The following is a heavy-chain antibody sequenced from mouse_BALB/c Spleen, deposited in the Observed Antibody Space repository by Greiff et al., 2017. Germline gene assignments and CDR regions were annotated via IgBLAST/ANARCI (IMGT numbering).Heavy chain of an antibody. J-gene: IGHJ3*01. CDR2: ISSGSSTI. Sequence: DVKLVESGGGLVQPGGSRKLSCAASGFTFSSFGMHWVRQAPEKGLEWVAYISSGSSTIYYADTVKGRFTISRDNPKNTLFLQMTSLRSEDTAMYYCARPFTTVVAPAYWGQGTLVTVSA. D-gene: IGHD1-1*01. CDR3: ARPFTTVVAPAY. CDR1: GFTFSSFG. V-gene: IGHV5-17*02.